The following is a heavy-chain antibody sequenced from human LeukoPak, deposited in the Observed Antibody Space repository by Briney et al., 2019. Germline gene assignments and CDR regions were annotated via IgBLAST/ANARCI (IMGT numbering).Heavy chain of an antibody. CDR2: INHSGST. CDR1: GGSFSGYY. Sequence: SETLSLTCAVYGGSFSGYYWSWIRQPPGKGLEWIGEINHSGSTNYNPSLKSRVTISVDTSRNQFSLKLSSVTAADTAVYYCARETPGAGHFDYWGQGSLVTVSS. V-gene: IGHV4-34*01. CDR3: ARETPGAGHFDY. D-gene: IGHD7-27*01. J-gene: IGHJ4*02.